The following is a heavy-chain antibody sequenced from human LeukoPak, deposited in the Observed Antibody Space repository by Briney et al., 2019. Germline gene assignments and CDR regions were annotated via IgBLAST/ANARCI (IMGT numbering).Heavy chain of an antibody. CDR2: IYTSGSI. V-gene: IGHV4-4*07. CDR1: GGSIRNYF. CDR3: VRESKTYDGSGYYHDY. J-gene: IGHJ4*02. D-gene: IGHD3-22*01. Sequence: SETLSLTCSVSGGSIRNYFWSWIRQPAGKGLEWIGRIYTSGSIDYKPSLRSRVTMPVDTSRHQFSLKLTSVTAADTAVYYCVRESKTYDGSGYYHDYWGQGTLVTVSS.